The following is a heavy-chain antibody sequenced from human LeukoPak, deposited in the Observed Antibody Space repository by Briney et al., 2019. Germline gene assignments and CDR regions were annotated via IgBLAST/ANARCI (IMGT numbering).Heavy chain of an antibody. CDR2: LSGAGDDT. J-gene: IGHJ4*02. Sequence: GGSLRLSCAASGFTFSTYAMIWVRQGPDKGLEWVSALSGAGDDTYYADSVKGRFTISRDNSKNTVHVQMSSLRAEDTAVYYCAKLSGTFGTTSRVLDSWGQGTLVTVSS. CDR3: AKLSGTFGTTSRVLDS. V-gene: IGHV3-23*01. CDR1: GFTFSTYA. D-gene: IGHD1-1*01.